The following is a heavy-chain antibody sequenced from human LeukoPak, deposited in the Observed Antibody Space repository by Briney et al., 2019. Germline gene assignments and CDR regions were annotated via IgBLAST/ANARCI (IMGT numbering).Heavy chain of an antibody. CDR2: ISYSGST. D-gene: IGHD1-1*01. Sequence: SETLSLTCTVSGGSISSTNYYWGWIRQLPGKGLEWIGTISYSGSTYYNPSLKSRVSISVETSKNQFSLRLSSVTAADTAVYYCARRYNWDDRWDWGQGTLVTVSS. CDR3: ARRYNWDDRWD. J-gene: IGHJ4*02. V-gene: IGHV4-39*07. CDR1: GGSISSTNYY.